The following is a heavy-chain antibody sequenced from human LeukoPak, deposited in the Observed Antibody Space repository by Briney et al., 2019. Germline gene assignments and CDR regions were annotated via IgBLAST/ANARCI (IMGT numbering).Heavy chain of an antibody. J-gene: IGHJ4*02. CDR3: AREIEGYSSGWYFDY. CDR2: IIPIFGTA. CDR1: GGTFSSYA. Sequence: SVKVSCKASGGTFSSYAISWVRQAPGQGLEWMGGIIPIFGTANYAQKFQGRVTVTADESTSTAYMELSSLRSEDTAVYYCAREIEGYSSGWYFDYWGQGTLVTVSS. D-gene: IGHD6-19*01. V-gene: IGHV1-69*01.